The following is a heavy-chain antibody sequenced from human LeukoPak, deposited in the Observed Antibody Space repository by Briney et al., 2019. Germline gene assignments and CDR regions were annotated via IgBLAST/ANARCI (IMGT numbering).Heavy chain of an antibody. Sequence: SETLSLTCAVYGGSFSGYYWSWIRQPPGKGLEWIGEINHSGSTNYNPSLKSRVTISVDTSKNQFSLKLSSVTAADTAVYYCAREAYCGGDCYSGSSCWGQGTLVTVSS. CDR2: INHSGST. D-gene: IGHD2-21*02. CDR1: GGSFSGYY. CDR3: AREAYCGGDCYSGSSC. V-gene: IGHV4-34*01. J-gene: IGHJ4*02.